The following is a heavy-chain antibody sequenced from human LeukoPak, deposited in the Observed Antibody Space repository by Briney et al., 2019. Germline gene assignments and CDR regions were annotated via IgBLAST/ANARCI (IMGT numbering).Heavy chain of an antibody. CDR3: VKIWRASGWFVGGVC. CDR2: IIGRGDTT. J-gene: IGHJ4*02. CDR1: GFIFNNYA. V-gene: IGHV3-23*01. D-gene: IGHD3-16*01. Sequence: GGSLRLSCAVSGFIFNNYATSWVRQAAGKGLEWVSTIIGRGDTTYYAGSVKGRFTISRDNSTTPPYLQMDSLRTEDTAINHRVKIWRASGWFVGGVCWGQGAQVAVSP.